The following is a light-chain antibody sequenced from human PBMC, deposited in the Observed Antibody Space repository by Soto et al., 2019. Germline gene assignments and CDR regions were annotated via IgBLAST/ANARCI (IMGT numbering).Light chain of an antibody. CDR1: SSDVGGYNY. CDR3: SSYTSSSTLGVV. J-gene: IGLJ2*01. CDR2: DVS. Sequence: QSALTQPASVSGSPGQSITISCTGTSSDVGGYNYVSWYQQHPGKAPKLMIYDVSNRPSGVSNRFSGSKSGNTASLTISGLQADDEADYYCSSYTSSSTLGVVFGGGTKVTVL. V-gene: IGLV2-14*01.